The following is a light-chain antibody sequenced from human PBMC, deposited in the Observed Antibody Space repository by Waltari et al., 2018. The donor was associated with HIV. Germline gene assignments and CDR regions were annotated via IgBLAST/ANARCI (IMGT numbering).Light chain of an antibody. CDR1: NADVGAYNY. CDR2: DVT. Sequence: QSVLTQPPPLSGSPRQSVTISCTGTNADVGAYNYVSWYQQHPGKAPKLLIYDVTKRPAGVPDRFSGSKSGNTASLTISGLQAEDEADYYCCSYAGSPWMFGGGTRLTVL. V-gene: IGLV2-11*01. CDR3: CSYAGSPWM. J-gene: IGLJ3*02.